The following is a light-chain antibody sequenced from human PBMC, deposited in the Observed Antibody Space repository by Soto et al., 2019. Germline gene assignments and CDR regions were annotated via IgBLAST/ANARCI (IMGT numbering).Light chain of an antibody. CDR1: QSVRSSY. CDR3: QQYESSPYT. J-gene: IGKJ2*01. CDR2: AAS. V-gene: IGKV3-20*01. Sequence: EIVLTQSPGTLSLSPGERATLSCRASQSVRSSYFAWYHQKPGQPPRLLIFAASNRATGIPDRFSGSESGTDFTLTISRLEPEDFAVYYCQQYESSPYTFGQGTRLEIK.